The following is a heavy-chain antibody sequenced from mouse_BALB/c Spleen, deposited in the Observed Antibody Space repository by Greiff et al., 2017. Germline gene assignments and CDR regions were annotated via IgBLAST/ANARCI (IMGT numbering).Heavy chain of an antibody. V-gene: IGHV3-8*02. CDR2: ISYSGST. J-gene: IGHJ4*01. D-gene: IGHD1-1*01. CDR3: ARYTAHYYGSNAMDY. CDR1: GDSITSGY. Sequence: EVQVVESGPSLVKPSQTLSLTCSVTGDSITSGYWNWIRKFPGNKLEYMGYISYSGSTYYNPSLKSRISITRDTSKNQYYLQLNSVTTEDTATYYCARYTAHYYGSNAMDYWGQGTSVTVSS.